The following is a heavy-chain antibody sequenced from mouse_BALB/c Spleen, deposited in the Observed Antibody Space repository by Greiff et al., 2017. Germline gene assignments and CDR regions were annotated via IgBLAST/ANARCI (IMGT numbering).Heavy chain of an antibody. J-gene: IGHJ3*01. CDR1: GYTFTSYL. CDR3: ARGGGTFAY. V-gene: IGHV1-4*01. CDR2: INPSTGYT. Sequence: VQLQQSGAELAKPGASVKMSCKASGYTFTSYLMHWVKQRPGQGLEWIGYINPSTGYTEYNQKFKDKATLTADKSSSTAYMQLSSLTSEDSAVYYCARGGGTFAYWGQGTLVTVSA. D-gene: IGHD4-1*01.